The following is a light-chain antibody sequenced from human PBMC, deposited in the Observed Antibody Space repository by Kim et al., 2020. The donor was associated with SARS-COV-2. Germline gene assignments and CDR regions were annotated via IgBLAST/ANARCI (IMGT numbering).Light chain of an antibody. Sequence: EIVLTQSPATLSLSPGKRATLSCRASQSVSSYLAWYQQKPGQPPRLLISDASNRATGIPARFSGSGSGTDFTLTISSLEPEDFAVYYCQQRSNWPLTFGGGTKVDIK. J-gene: IGKJ4*01. CDR1: QSVSSY. V-gene: IGKV3-11*01. CDR2: DAS. CDR3: QQRSNWPLT.